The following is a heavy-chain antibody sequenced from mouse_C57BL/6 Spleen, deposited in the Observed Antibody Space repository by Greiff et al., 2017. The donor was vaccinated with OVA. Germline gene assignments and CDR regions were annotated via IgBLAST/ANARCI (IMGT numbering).Heavy chain of an antibody. CDR1: GYTFTDYY. V-gene: IGHV1-26*01. CDR2: INPNNGGT. J-gene: IGHJ3*01. CDR3: ARSYDYDLPFLAY. D-gene: IGHD2-4*01. Sequence: VQLQQSGPELVKPGASVKISCKASGYTFTDYYMNWVKQSHGKSLEWIGDINPNNGGTSYNQKFKGKATLTVDKSSSTAYMELRSLTSEDSAVYYCARSYDYDLPFLAYWGQGTLVTVSA.